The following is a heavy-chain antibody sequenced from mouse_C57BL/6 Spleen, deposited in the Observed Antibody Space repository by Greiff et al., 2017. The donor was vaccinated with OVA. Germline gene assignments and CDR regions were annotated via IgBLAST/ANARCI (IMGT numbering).Heavy chain of an antibody. D-gene: IGHD1-1*01. CDR3: ARPGSSFHWYFDV. CDR2: IDPSDSYT. Sequence: QVQLQQPGAELVMPGASVKLSCKASGYTFTSYWMHWVKQRPGQGLEWIGEIDPSDSYTNYNQKFKGKSTLTVDKSSSTAYMQLSSLTSEDSAVYYCARPGSSFHWYFDVWGTGTTVTVSS. CDR1: GYTFTSYW. V-gene: IGHV1-69*01. J-gene: IGHJ1*03.